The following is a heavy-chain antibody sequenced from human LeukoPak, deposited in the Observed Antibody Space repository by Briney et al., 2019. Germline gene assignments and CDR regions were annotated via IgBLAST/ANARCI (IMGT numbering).Heavy chain of an antibody. Sequence: GGSLRLSCAASGFTFSDYYMSWIRQAPGKGLEWVSYISSSGDTIYYADSVKGRFTISRDNAKNSLYLQMNSLRAEDTAVYYCARGLSIAARYHYYYYGMDVWGQGTTVTVSS. CDR2: ISSSGDTI. CDR3: ARGLSIAARYHYYYYGMDV. J-gene: IGHJ6*02. D-gene: IGHD6-6*01. V-gene: IGHV3-11*01. CDR1: GFTFSDYY.